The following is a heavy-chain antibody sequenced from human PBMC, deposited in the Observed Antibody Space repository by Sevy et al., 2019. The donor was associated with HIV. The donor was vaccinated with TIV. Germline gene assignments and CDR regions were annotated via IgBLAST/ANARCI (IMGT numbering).Heavy chain of an antibody. D-gene: IGHD3-10*01. Sequence: GGSLRLSCAVSGFTFSRYAMHWVRQAPGKGLEWVAVMSYDGGNKYYADSVKGRFTISRDNSKNTLFLHMNSVRAEDTAVYYCARIGMGQTYGTPPWYWGQGTLVTVSS. CDR1: GFTFSRYA. CDR2: MSYDGGNK. V-gene: IGHV3-30-3*01. CDR3: ARIGMGQTYGTPPWY. J-gene: IGHJ4*02.